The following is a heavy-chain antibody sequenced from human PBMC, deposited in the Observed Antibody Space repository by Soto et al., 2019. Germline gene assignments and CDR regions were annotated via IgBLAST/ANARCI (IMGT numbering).Heavy chain of an antibody. V-gene: IGHV1-58*02. CDR1: GFTFTSSA. CDR2: IVVGSGNT. J-gene: IGHJ4*02. Sequence: QMQLVQSGPEVKKPGTSVKVSCKASGFTFTSSAMQWVRQARGQRLEWIGWIVVGSGNTNYAQKFQERVTITRDMXTSTAYLELRSLRSEDTAVYYWAAAISGSYTPLDYWGQGTLVTVSS. CDR3: AAAISGSYTPLDY. D-gene: IGHD1-26*01.